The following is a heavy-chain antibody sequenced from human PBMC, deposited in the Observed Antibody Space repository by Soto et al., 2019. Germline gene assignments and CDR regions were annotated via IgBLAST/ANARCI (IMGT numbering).Heavy chain of an antibody. J-gene: IGHJ4*02. V-gene: IGHV4-30-4*01. CDR3: ARAYCGGDCHFDY. CDR2: IYYSGST. CDR1: GGSISSGDYY. Sequence: QVQLQESGPGLVKPSQTLSLTCTVSGGSISSGDYYWSWIRQPPGKGLEWIGYIYYSGSTYYNPSLKSRVTISVHTSKNQFSLKLTSVTAADTAVYYCARAYCGGDCHFDYWGQGTLVTVSS. D-gene: IGHD2-21*02.